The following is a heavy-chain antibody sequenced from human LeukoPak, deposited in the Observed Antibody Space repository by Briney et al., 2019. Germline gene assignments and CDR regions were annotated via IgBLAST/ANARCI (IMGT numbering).Heavy chain of an antibody. D-gene: IGHD1-26*01. J-gene: IGHJ5*02. CDR3: SRGRIVGGLDP. CDR1: GYGFTSYD. CDR2: MNPNRGQT. V-gene: IGHV1-8*02. Sequence: ASVKVSCKASGYGFTSYDINWVRQAPGQGLEWMGWMNPNRGQTGYAQKFQGRGSMTRDTSTNTAYLELSSLRSEDRAVYDWSRGRIVGGLDPWGQGTLVTVSS.